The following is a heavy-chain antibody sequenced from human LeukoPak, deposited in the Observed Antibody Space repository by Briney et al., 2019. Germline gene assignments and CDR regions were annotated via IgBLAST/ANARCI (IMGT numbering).Heavy chain of an antibody. D-gene: IGHD6-13*01. J-gene: IGHJ4*02. CDR3: AKGGPPQYGSSWLEYNFDY. Sequence: GGSLRLSCAASGFTFSSYVMSWVRQAPGKGLEWVTAISGSGGSTYYADSVKGRFTISRDNSKNTLYLQMNSLRAEDTAVYYCAKGGPPQYGSSWLEYNFDYWGQGNPGHRLL. V-gene: IGHV3-23*01. CDR1: GFTFSSYV. CDR2: ISGSGGST.